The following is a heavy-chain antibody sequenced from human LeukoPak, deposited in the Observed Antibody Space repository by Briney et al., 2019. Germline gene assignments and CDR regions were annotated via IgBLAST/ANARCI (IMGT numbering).Heavy chain of an antibody. Sequence: GGSLRLSCAASGFTFSSYGMHWVRQAPGKGLEWVAFIRYDGSNKYYADSVKGRFTISRDNSKNTLYLQMNSLRAEDTAVYYCARDHYDSSGYYSPPDYWGQGTLVTVSS. CDR1: GFTFSSYG. CDR3: ARDHYDSSGYYSPPDY. J-gene: IGHJ4*02. V-gene: IGHV3-30*02. D-gene: IGHD3-22*01. CDR2: IRYDGSNK.